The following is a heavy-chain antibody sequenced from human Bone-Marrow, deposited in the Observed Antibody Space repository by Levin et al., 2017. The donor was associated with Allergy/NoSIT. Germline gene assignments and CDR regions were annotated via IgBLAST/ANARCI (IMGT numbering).Heavy chain of an antibody. CDR2: IIPTFDKT. D-gene: IGHD3-10*01. Sequence: SVKVSCKASGGTFSASAINWVRQAPGQGLEWVGGIIPTFDKTDIAQMFQGRVTLIAAESTGTAYMELSSLRYEDTAVYYCASGLYFGSGRPENLFLLFNYAMDVWGQGTTVTVSS. V-gene: IGHV1-69*13. J-gene: IGHJ6*02. CDR1: GGTFSASA. CDR3: ASGLYFGSGRPENLFLLFNYAMDV.